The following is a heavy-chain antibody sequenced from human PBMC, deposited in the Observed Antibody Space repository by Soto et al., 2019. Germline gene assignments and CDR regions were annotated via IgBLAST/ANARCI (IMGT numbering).Heavy chain of an antibody. V-gene: IGHV3-23*01. D-gene: IGHD6-19*01. CDR3: AKDPRIAVAGTSVSY. J-gene: IGHJ4*02. CDR1: GFTFSSYA. CDR2: ISGSGGST. Sequence: PGGSLRLSCAASGFTFSSYAMSWGRQAPGKGLEWVSAISGSGGSTYYADSVKGRFTISRDNSKNTLYLQMNSLRAEDTAVYYCAKDPRIAVAGTSVSYWGQGTLVTVSS.